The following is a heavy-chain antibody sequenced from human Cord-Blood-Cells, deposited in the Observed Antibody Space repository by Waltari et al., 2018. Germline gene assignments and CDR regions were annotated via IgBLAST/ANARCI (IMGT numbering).Heavy chain of an antibody. J-gene: IGHJ4*02. CDR3: ARLLYGSGSYYFDY. Sequence: QVQLQQWGAGLLKPSETLSLTCAVYGGSFSGYYWSWIRQPPGKGLEWIGEINHSGIPNSNPSLKSRVTISVDTSKNQFSLKLSSVTAADTAVYYCARLLYGSGSYYFDYWGQGTLVTVSS. CDR2: INHSGIP. D-gene: IGHD3-10*01. CDR1: GGSFSGYY. V-gene: IGHV4-34*01.